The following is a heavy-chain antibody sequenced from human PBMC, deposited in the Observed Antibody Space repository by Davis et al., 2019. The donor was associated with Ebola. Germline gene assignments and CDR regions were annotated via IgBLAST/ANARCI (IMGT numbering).Heavy chain of an antibody. V-gene: IGHV4-34*01. CDR3: ARTAIVRGVVITTPRSWAPNGLDV. D-gene: IGHD3-10*01. Sequence: PSETLSLTCGVYGGAFSGYYWNWIRQPPGKGLEWIGEITHSGSTNYNPPLKSRVTMSVDTSKNQFSLKLSSVTAADTAIYYCARTAIVRGVVITTPRSWAPNGLDVWGQGTTVSVSS. CDR1: GGAFSGYY. CDR2: ITHSGST. J-gene: IGHJ6*02.